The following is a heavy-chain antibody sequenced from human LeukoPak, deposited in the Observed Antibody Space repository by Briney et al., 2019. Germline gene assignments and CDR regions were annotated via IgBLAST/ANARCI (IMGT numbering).Heavy chain of an antibody. CDR2: IYYSGST. CDR3: ARDAGPYYGSGRGCWFDP. J-gene: IGHJ5*02. Sequence: SQTLSLTCTVSGGSISSGGYYWSWIRQHPGKGLEWFGYIYYSGSTYYNPSLKSRITISVDTSKNQFSLKLSSVTAADTAVYYCARDAGPYYGSGRGCWFDPWGQGTLVTVSS. D-gene: IGHD3-10*01. CDR1: GGSISSGGYY. V-gene: IGHV4-31*03.